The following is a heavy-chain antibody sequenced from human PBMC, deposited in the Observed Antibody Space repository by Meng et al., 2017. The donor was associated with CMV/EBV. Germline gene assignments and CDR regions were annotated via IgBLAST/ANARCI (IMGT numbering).Heavy chain of an antibody. D-gene: IGHD3-3*01. CDR3: ARGGYYDFWSGIPNWFDP. Sequence: SLKISCAASGFTFSSYEMNWVRQAPGKGLEWVSYISSSGSTIYYADSVKGRFTISRDNAKNSLYLQMNSLRAEDTAVYYCARGGYYDFWSGIPNWFDPWGQGTLVTVSS. J-gene: IGHJ5*02. CDR2: ISSSGSTI. CDR1: GFTFSSYE. V-gene: IGHV3-48*03.